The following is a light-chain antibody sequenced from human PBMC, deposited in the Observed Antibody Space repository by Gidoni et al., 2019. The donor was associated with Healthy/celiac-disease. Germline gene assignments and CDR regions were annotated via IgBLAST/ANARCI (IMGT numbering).Light chain of an antibody. Sequence: IQMTQSPSSLSSSVGDRVTITCRASQSISSYLNWYQQKPGKAPKLLIYAASSLQSGVPSRFSGSGSGTDFTITISSLQPEDFATYYCQQSYSTHPSFGQXTKLEIK. CDR2: AAS. V-gene: IGKV1-39*01. CDR1: QSISSY. CDR3: QQSYSTHPS. J-gene: IGKJ2*03.